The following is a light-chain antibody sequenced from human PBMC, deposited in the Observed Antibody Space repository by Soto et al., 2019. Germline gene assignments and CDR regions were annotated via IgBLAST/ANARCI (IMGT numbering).Light chain of an antibody. J-gene: IGLJ1*01. V-gene: IGLV2-11*01. CDR2: DVS. CDR3: CSYAGSYTFEV. CDR1: SSDVGGYNY. Sequence: QSVLTQPRSVSGSPGQSVTLSCTGTSSDVGGYNYVSWYQHHPGKAPKLMIYDVSKRPSGGPDRFSGYKSGNTASLTISGLQAEDEADYYCCSYAGSYTFEVFGTGSKVTVL.